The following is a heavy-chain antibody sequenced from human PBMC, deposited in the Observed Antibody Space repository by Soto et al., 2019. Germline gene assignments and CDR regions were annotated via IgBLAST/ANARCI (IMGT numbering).Heavy chain of an antibody. CDR2: IYRGGIT. J-gene: IGHJ5*02. CDR1: GYSISSGLY. D-gene: IGHD1-1*01. Sequence: PWETLSLTCAVSGYSISSGLYWGWIRQPPGKGLEWIGTIYRGGITYYNPSLKSRVTISIDTSKNHFSLRLSSVTATDTAVYFCAIGNPVWFDPWGQGPLVTAPQ. V-gene: IGHV4-38-2*01. CDR3: AIGNPVWFDP.